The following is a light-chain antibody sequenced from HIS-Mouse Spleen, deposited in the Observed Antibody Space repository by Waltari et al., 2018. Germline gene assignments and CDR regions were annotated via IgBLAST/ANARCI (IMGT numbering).Light chain of an antibody. J-gene: IGKJ1*01. V-gene: IGKV1-5*03. CDR1: QSISSW. Sequence: DIQMTQSPSTLSASVLDRVTITCRASQSISSWLAWYQQKPGKAPKLLSYKASSLESGAPSRFSGSGSGTEFTLTISSLQPDDFATYYCQQYNSYSWTFGQGTKVEIK. CDR3: QQYNSYSWT. CDR2: KAS.